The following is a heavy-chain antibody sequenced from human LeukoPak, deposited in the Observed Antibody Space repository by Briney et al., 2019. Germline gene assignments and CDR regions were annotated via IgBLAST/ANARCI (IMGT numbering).Heavy chain of an antibody. CDR2: ISWKSGSI. Sequence: GRSLRLSCAASGFTFDDYAMHWVRQAPGKGLEWVSGISWKSGSIGYADSVKGRFTISRDNAKNTLYLQMNSLRAEDTAVYYCARVGTYDFWSGYYSIPFDYWGQGTLVTASS. J-gene: IGHJ4*02. CDR1: GFTFDDYA. V-gene: IGHV3-9*01. D-gene: IGHD3-3*01. CDR3: ARVGTYDFWSGYYSIPFDY.